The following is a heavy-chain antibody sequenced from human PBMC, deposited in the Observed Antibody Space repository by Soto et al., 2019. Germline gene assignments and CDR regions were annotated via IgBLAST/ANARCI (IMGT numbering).Heavy chain of an antibody. J-gene: IGHJ3*02. V-gene: IGHV3-23*01. D-gene: IGHD3-22*01. CDR1: GFTFSGYA. Sequence: EVQLLESGGGLVQPGGSLRLSCAASGFTFSGYAMSWVRQAPGKGLEWVSAISGSGGSTYYADSVKGRFTISRDNSKNTLYLQMNSLRAEDTAVYYCAKSKPPIITMIVVNDAFDIWGQGTMVTVSS. CDR2: ISGSGGST. CDR3: AKSKPPIITMIVVNDAFDI.